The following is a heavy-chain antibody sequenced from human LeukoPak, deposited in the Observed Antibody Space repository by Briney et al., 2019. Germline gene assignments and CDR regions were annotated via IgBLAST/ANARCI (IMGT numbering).Heavy chain of an antibody. CDR2: MYSNGAT. Sequence: GGSLRLSCAVSGFTVSTNYLTWVRQVPGGGLEWVSYMYSNGATFYADSVKGRFTISRDSSQNTLYLQMNSLRVEDTAVYYCARGYNYHFDYWGQGTLVTVSS. CDR3: ARGYNYHFDY. D-gene: IGHD5-24*01. CDR1: GFTVSTNY. J-gene: IGHJ4*02. V-gene: IGHV3-53*01.